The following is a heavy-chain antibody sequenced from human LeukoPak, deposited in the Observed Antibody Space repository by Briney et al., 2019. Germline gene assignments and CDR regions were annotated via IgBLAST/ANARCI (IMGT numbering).Heavy chain of an antibody. CDR3: ARANYDFWSGNYPFFDY. V-gene: IGHV3-21*04. CDR1: GFTLSSYS. Sequence: GGSLRLSCAASGFTLSSYSMNWVRQAPGKGLEWVSSISSSSSYIYYADSVKGRFTISRDNAKNSLYLQMNSLRAEDTAVYYCARANYDFWSGNYPFFDYWGQGTLVTVSS. J-gene: IGHJ4*02. CDR2: ISSSSSYI. D-gene: IGHD3-3*01.